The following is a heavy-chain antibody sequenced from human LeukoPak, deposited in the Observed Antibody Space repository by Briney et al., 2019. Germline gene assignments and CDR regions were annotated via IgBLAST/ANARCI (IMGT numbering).Heavy chain of an antibody. J-gene: IGHJ6*02. CDR3: ASPGCSSTSCSLGYYYGMDV. CDR2: INHSGST. D-gene: IGHD2-2*01. CDR1: GGSFSGYY. Sequence: SETLSLTCAVYGGSFSGYYWSWIRQPPGKGLEWIGEINHSGSTNYNPSLKSRVTISVDTSKNQLSLKLSSVTAADTAVYYCASPGCSSTSCSLGYYYGMDVWGQGTTVTVSS. V-gene: IGHV4-34*01.